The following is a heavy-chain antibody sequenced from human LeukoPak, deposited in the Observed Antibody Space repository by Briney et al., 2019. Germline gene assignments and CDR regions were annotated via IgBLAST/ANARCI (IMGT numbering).Heavy chain of an antibody. CDR1: GFTFSSYA. CDR3: ARDRDWNDAFDY. J-gene: IGHJ4*02. Sequence: GRSLRLFCAASGFTFSSYAMHWVRQAPGKGLEWVAVISYDGSNKYYADSVKGRFTISRDNSKNTLYLQMNSLRAEDTAVYYCARDRDWNDAFDYWGQGTLVTVSS. V-gene: IGHV3-30-3*01. CDR2: ISYDGSNK. D-gene: IGHD1-1*01.